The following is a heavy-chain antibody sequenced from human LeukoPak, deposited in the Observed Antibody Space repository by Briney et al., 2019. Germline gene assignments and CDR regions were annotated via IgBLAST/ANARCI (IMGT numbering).Heavy chain of an antibody. CDR3: AREGKAAPFYYYYYYMDV. J-gene: IGHJ6*03. CDR2: ISAYNGNT. CDR1: GYTFTSYG. D-gene: IGHD6-13*01. V-gene: IGHV1-18*01. Sequence: ASVKVSCKASGYTFTSYGISWVRQAPGQGLEWMGWISAYNGNTNYAQKLQGRVTMTTDTSTSTAYMELRSLRSDDTAVYYCAREGKAAPFYYYYYYMDVWGKGTTVTVSS.